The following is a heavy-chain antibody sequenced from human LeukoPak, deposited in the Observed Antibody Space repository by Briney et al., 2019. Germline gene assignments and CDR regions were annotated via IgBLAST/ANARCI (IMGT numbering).Heavy chain of an antibody. CDR1: GFTFSSYG. CDR3: AKDAGSGSYYIDY. V-gene: IGHV3-33*06. CDR2: IWYDGSNK. D-gene: IGHD1-26*01. J-gene: IGHJ4*02. Sequence: GRSLRLSCAASGFTFSSYGMHWVRQAPGKGLEWVAVIWYDGSNKYYADSVKGRFTISRDNSKNTLYLQVNSLRAEDTAVYYCAKDAGSGSYYIDYWGQGTLVTVSS.